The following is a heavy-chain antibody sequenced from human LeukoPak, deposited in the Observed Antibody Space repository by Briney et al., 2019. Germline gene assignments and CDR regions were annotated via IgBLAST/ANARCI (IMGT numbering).Heavy chain of an antibody. J-gene: IGHJ5*02. D-gene: IGHD3-3*01. V-gene: IGHV4-59*01. Sequence: SETLSLTCTVSGGSISSYYWSWIRQPPGKGLEWIGYIYYSGSTNYNPSLKSRVTISVDTSKNQFSLKLSPVTAADTAVYYCARKLRHQNNWFDPWGQGTLVTVSS. CDR1: GGSISSYY. CDR2: IYYSGST. CDR3: ARKLRHQNNWFDP.